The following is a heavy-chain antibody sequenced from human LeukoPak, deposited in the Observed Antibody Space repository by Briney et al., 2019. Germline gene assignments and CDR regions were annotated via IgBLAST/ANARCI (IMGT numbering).Heavy chain of an antibody. Sequence: VGSLRLSCAASGVTFRIYEMNWVRQAPGEGLERVSYISRSGSTIYYADSVKGRFTISRDNAKKSLYLQMNSLRAEHTAVYYCARETYYYGSGSYSNWFDPWGQGTLVTVSS. CDR2: ISRSGSTI. CDR3: ARETYYYGSGSYSNWFDP. J-gene: IGHJ5*02. D-gene: IGHD3-10*01. V-gene: IGHV3-48*03. CDR1: GVTFRIYE.